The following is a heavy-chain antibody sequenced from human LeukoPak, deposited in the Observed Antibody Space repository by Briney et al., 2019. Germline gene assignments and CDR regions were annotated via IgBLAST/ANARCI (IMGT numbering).Heavy chain of an antibody. J-gene: IGHJ4*02. V-gene: IGHV3-23*01. CDR1: GFTFNNYA. Sequence: GGSLRLSCVASGFTFNNYAMSWVRQAPGKGLEWVSAMSGSGGSTYYADSVKGRFTISRDNSKNTVYLQMNSLRAEDTAVYYCAKDRFYDYVRGSYRYTGPNYFDYWGQGILVTASS. D-gene: IGHD3-16*02. CDR2: MSGSGGST. CDR3: AKDRFYDYVRGSYRYTGPNYFDY.